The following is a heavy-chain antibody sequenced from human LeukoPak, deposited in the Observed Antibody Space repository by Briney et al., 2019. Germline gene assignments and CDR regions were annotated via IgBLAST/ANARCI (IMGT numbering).Heavy chain of an antibody. D-gene: IGHD2-2*01. CDR3: RGVVVPAADAFDI. J-gene: IGHJ3*02. V-gene: IGHV4-39*01. CDR1: GGSITSSSYY. CDR2: VYYSGTT. Sequence: NPSETLSLTCTVSGGSITSSSYYWGWIRQPPGKGLEWIGSVYYSGTTYYNPSLKSRVTISVDTSKNQFSLKLSSVTAADTAVYYCRGVVVPAADAFDIWGQGTMVAVSS.